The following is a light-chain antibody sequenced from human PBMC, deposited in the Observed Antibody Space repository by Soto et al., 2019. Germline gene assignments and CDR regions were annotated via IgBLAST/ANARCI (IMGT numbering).Light chain of an antibody. Sequence: DIQMTQSPSTLSASVGDRVTITCRASQSISTWLAWYQQKPGKAPKLLIYKASSLETGVPSRFSGRGSGTQITLTISSLQHDDFANYYCQQYNSYSPWTFGQGPKVEIK. CDR1: QSISTW. CDR3: QQYNSYSPWT. CDR2: KAS. V-gene: IGKV1-5*03. J-gene: IGKJ2*02.